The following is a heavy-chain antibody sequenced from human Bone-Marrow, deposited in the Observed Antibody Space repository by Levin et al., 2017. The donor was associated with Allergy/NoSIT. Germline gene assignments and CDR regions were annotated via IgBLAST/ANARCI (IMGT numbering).Heavy chain of an antibody. D-gene: IGHD2-2*01. CDR3: ARYCISDNCPKEGMDV. V-gene: IGHV4-30-4*08. Sequence: PSETLSLTCTVSGGSISSGDYYWTWIRQPPGKGLDWIGYIHYSGSTYYNPSLKSRVIISVDTSKNQFSLKLSSVTAADTAVYYCARYCISDNCPKEGMDVWGQGTTVTVTS. CDR1: GGSISSGDYY. CDR2: IHYSGST. J-gene: IGHJ6*02.